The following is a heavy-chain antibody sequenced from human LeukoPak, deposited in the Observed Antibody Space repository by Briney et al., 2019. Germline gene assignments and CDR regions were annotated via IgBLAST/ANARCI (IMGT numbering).Heavy chain of an antibody. V-gene: IGHV1-69*05. Sequence: SVKVSCKASGGAFSSYAISWVRQAPGQGLEWMGRIIPIFGTANYAQKFQGRVTITTDESTSTAHMELSSLRSEDTAVYYCAREVYYYDSSGYPKPYYFDYWGQGTLVTVSS. CDR1: GGAFSSYA. CDR3: AREVYYYDSSGYPKPYYFDY. D-gene: IGHD3-22*01. CDR2: IIPIFGTA. J-gene: IGHJ4*02.